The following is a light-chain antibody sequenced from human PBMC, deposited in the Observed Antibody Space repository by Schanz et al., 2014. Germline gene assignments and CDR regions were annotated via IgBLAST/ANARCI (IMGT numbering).Light chain of an antibody. CDR3: QQANVFPRT. CDR2: KAS. CDR1: QSISAW. J-gene: IGKJ1*01. V-gene: IGKV1-5*03. Sequence: DIQMTQSPSTLSASVGDRVTITCRASQSISAWLAWYQQKPGQAPKLLIYKASILHTGVSSRFSGSGYGTDFTLTISSLQPEDFATYYCQQANVFPRTFGQGTKVEIK.